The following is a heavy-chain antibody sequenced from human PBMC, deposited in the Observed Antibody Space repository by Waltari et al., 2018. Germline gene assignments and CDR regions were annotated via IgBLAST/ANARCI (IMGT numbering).Heavy chain of an antibody. CDR2: IQRSGRT. J-gene: IGHJ4*02. V-gene: IGHV4-4*02. CDR3: ARDRGRGIYLDS. Sequence: QMQLQESGPGLVKPSGTLSLTCTVSGDPMSSSDWWSWVRQTPEKGLEWIGQIQRSGRTHYNPSFESRVTISIDTSKSQFSLKVTSTTAADTAVYYCARDRGRGIYLDSWGRGTLVTVSP. D-gene: IGHD2-15*01. CDR1: GDPMSSSDW.